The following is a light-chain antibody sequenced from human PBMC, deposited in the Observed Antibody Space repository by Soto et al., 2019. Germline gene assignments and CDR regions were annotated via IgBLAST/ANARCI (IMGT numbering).Light chain of an antibody. V-gene: IGLV1-40*01. J-gene: IGLJ2*01. CDR2: RNA. Sequence: QSVLTQPPSVSGAPGQRVTISCTGSTSNIGAAYNVHWYQQFPGTAPKLLIYRNANRPSGVPDRFSGSKSGTSASLVITGLQAEDEADYYCQSYDSSLSGYVVFGGGTKLTVL. CDR1: TSNIGAAYN. CDR3: QSYDSSLSGYVV.